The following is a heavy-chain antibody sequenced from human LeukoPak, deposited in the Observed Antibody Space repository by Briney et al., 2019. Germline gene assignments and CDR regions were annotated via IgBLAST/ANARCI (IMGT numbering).Heavy chain of an antibody. V-gene: IGHV1-69*01. CDR3: ARAGPYGDYEVDYYYYGMDV. J-gene: IGHJ6*02. D-gene: IGHD4-17*01. CDR1: GGTFSSYA. CDR2: IIPIFGTA. Sequence: PRASVKVSCKASGGTFSSYAISWVRQAPGQGLEWMGGIIPIFGTANYAQKFQGRVTITADESTSTAYMELSSLRSEDTAVYYCARAGPYGDYEVDYYYYGMDVWGQGTTVTVSS.